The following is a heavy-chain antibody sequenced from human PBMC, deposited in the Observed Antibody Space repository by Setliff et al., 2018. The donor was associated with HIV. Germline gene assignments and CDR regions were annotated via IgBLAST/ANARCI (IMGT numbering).Heavy chain of an antibody. V-gene: IGHV1-3*04. J-gene: IGHJ4*02. Sequence: GASVKVSCKTTGYTFSTYPMHWVRQAPGQRLEWMGWINTDNGNTRYSQKFEDRVSMTRDTSANIVYMELTSLKSEDMAVYYCARVWPQSIGFDCWGQGTLVTVSS. CDR3: ARVWPQSIGFDC. CDR2: INTDNGNT. CDR1: GYTFSTYP. D-gene: IGHD2-21*01.